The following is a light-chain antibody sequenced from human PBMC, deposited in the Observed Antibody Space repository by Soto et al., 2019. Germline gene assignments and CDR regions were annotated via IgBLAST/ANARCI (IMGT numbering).Light chain of an antibody. V-gene: IGKV3-15*01. CDR1: QSVSSN. CDR2: GAS. CDR3: QQYNNWPPAT. J-gene: IGKJ1*01. Sequence: EIVITQSPATLSVSPGERATLSCRASQSVSSNLAWYQQTPGQAPRLLIYGASTRATGIPARFSGSGSGTEFTLTISSLQSEDFAFYDCQQYNNWPPATFGQGTQVDIK.